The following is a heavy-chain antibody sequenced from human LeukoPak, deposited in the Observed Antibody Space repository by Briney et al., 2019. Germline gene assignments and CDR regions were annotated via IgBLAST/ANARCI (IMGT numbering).Heavy chain of an antibody. CDR2: INHSGST. D-gene: IGHD3-3*01. V-gene: IGHV4-34*01. CDR1: GGSFSGYY. CDR3: ARRLAIFGVVTTSRNWFDP. Sequence: SETLSLTCAVYGGSFSGYYWSWIRQPPGKGLEWIGEINHSGSTNYNPSLKSRVTISVDTSKNQFSLKLSSVTAADTAVYYCARRLAIFGVVTTSRNWFDPWGQGTLVTVSS. J-gene: IGHJ5*02.